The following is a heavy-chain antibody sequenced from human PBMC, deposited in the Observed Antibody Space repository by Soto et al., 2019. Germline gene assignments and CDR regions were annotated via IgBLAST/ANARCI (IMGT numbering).Heavy chain of an antibody. CDR1: GFTFSSYS. CDR2: ISSSSSTI. D-gene: IGHD3-9*01. J-gene: IGHJ6*02. Sequence: PGGSLRLSCAASGFTFSSYSMNWVRQAPGKGLEWVSYISSSSSTIYYADSVKGRFTISRDNAKNSLYLQMNSLRDEDTAVYYCARVGYFDWNTEMDYYYGMDVWGQGTTVTVSS. CDR3: ARVGYFDWNTEMDYYYGMDV. V-gene: IGHV3-48*02.